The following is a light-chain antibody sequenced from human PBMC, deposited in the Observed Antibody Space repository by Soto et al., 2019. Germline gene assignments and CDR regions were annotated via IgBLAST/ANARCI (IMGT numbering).Light chain of an antibody. CDR3: QHYNSYSEA. CDR2: KAS. Sequence: DIQMTQSPSTLSGSVGDRVTITCRASQAISSWLAWYQQKPGKAPKLLIYKASTLKSGVPSRFSGSRSGTEFTLTVRCLQPDDFATYYCQHYNSYSEAFGQGTKVDIK. CDR1: QAISSW. V-gene: IGKV1-5*03. J-gene: IGKJ1*01.